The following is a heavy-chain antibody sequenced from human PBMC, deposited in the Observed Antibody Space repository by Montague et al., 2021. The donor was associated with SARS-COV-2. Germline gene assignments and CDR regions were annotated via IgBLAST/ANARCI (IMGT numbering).Heavy chain of an antibody. CDR3: ARIRDYDILTGSYSGFDY. V-gene: IGHV2-70*01. CDR2: XDWDDDK. Sequence: PALVKPTQTLTLTCTFSGFSLSTSGMCVSWIRQPPGKALEWLALXDWDDDKYYSTSLKTRLTISKDTSKNQVVLTMTNMDPVDTATYYCARIRDYDILTGSYSGFDYGGQGTLGTVSS. D-gene: IGHD3-9*01. CDR1: GFSLSTSGMC. J-gene: IGHJ4*02.